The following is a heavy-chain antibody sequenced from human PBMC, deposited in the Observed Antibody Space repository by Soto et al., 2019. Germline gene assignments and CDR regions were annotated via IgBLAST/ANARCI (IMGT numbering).Heavy chain of an antibody. CDR1: GESISSGGYY. J-gene: IGHJ4*02. CDR3: ARASSSSSAADY. D-gene: IGHD6-6*01. CDR2: IYDSESA. V-gene: IGHV4-31*03. Sequence: QVQLQDSGPGLVKPSQTLSLTCNVSGESISSGGYYWSWIRHHPRKGLEWIGYIYDSESAYYNPSLKSRVTISMDTSKNHFAMRLSSVTDADTAVYYCARASSSSSAADYWGQGTLVTVSS.